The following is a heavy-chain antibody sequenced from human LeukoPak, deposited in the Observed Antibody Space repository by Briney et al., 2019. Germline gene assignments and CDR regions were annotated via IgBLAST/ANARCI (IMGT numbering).Heavy chain of an antibody. J-gene: IGHJ3*02. D-gene: IGHD4-17*01. CDR1: RFTFSSYE. V-gene: IGHV3-48*03. Sequence: PGGSLRLSCAASRFTFSSYEMNWVRQAPGKGLEWVSYIGGSGSPIYYADSVKGRFTISRDNAKNSLYLQMNSLRAEDTAVYYCARDLDYGDGGAFDIWGQGTMVTVSS. CDR2: IGGSGSPI. CDR3: ARDLDYGDGGAFDI.